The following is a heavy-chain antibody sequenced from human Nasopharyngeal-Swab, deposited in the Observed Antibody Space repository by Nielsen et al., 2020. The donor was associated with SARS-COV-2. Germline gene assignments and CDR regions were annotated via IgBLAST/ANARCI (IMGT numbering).Heavy chain of an antibody. J-gene: IGHJ4*02. D-gene: IGHD3-3*01. CDR3: ARATYYDFWSGYYPHFDY. CDR1: GYSFTSYW. V-gene: IGHV5-51*01. Sequence: GESLKISCKGSGYSFTSYWIGWVRQMPGKGLEWMGIIYPADSDTRYSPSFQGQVTISADKSISTAYPQWSSLKASDTAMYYCARATYYDFWSGYYPHFDYWGQGTLVTVSS. CDR2: IYPADSDT.